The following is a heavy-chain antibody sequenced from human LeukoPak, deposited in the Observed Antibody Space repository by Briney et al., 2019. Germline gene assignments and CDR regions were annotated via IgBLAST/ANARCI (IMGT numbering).Heavy chain of an antibody. D-gene: IGHD5-12*01. V-gene: IGHV3-33*01. Sequence: GGSLRLSCAASGFIFNSYGIHWVRQAPGKGLEWVAVIWYAESSTYYTDSVKGRFTISRDNSKKTVYLQMNSLRAEDTAVYYCARARGYSGYDRFDYWGQGTLVTVSS. CDR1: GFIFNSYG. CDR2: IWYAESST. J-gene: IGHJ4*02. CDR3: ARARGYSGYDRFDY.